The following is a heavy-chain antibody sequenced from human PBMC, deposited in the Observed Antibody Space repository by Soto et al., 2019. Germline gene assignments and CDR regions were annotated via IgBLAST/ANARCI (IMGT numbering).Heavy chain of an antibody. CDR2: ISYDGSNK. V-gene: IGHV3-30*18. Sequence: QVQLVESGGGVVQPGRSLRLSCAASGFTFSSYGMHWVRQAPGKGLEWVAVISYDGSNKYYADSVKGRFTISRDNSKNTLYLQMNSLRAEDTGVYYCAKVGYYGSGSHFDYWGQGTLVTVSS. J-gene: IGHJ4*02. D-gene: IGHD3-10*01. CDR3: AKVGYYGSGSHFDY. CDR1: GFTFSSYG.